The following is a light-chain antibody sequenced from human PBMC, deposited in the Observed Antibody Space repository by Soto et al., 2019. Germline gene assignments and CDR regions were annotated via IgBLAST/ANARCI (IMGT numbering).Light chain of an antibody. CDR3: QQSNITPQT. CDR2: AAS. Sequence: DIQMTQSPSSMSVSVGDRVTISCRASQSISTFLNWYQQKPGKAPKLLIYAASTLQSGVPSRFSGSGSGTDFTLTITSLQHEDFATYYCQQSNITPQTFGQGTKLEIK. CDR1: QSISTF. V-gene: IGKV1-39*01. J-gene: IGKJ2*01.